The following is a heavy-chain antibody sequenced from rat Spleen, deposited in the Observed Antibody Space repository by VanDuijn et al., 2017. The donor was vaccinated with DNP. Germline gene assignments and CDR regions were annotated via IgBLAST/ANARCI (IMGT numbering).Heavy chain of an antibody. V-gene: IGHV5-27*01. D-gene: IGHD1-11*01. J-gene: IGHJ4*01. Sequence: EVQLVESGGGLVQPGRSLKLSCAASGFTFSNYGMAWVRQAPTKGLEWVAYISYDGGSTYYGDSVKGRFTISRDNAKSTLYLQMSKLGSEDTAIYYCARDYGHNYAMDAWGQGTSVTVSA. CDR2: ISYDGGST. CDR1: GFTFSNYG. CDR3: ARDYGHNYAMDA.